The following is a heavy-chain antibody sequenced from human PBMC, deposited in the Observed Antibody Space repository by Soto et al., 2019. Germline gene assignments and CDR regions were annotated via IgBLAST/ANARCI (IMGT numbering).Heavy chain of an antibody. CDR2: INHSGST. CDR3: ASARYDSSGYYSSDYYYGMDV. V-gene: IGHV4-34*01. D-gene: IGHD3-22*01. Sequence: SETLSLTCAVYGGSFSGYYWSWIRQPPGKGLEWIGEINHSGSTNYNPSLKSRVTISVDTSKDQFSLKLSSVTAADTAVYYCASARYDSSGYYSSDYYYGMDVWGQGTTVTVSS. CDR1: GGSFSGYY. J-gene: IGHJ6*02.